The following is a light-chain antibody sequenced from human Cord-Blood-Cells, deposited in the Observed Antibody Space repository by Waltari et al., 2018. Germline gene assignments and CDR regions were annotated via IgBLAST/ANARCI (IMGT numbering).Light chain of an antibody. CDR1: NIGSKS. Sequence: SYVLTQPPSVSVAAGKTARITCGGNNIGSKSVHWYQQKPGQAPVLVIYYDSDRPSGSAERFSGSNSGNTATLTISRVEAGDEADYYCQVWDSRSDHYVFGTGTKVTVL. CDR2: YDS. CDR3: QVWDSRSDHYV. V-gene: IGLV3-21*04. J-gene: IGLJ1*01.